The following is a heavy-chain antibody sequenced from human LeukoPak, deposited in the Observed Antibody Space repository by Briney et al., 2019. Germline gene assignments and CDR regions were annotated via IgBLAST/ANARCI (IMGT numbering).Heavy chain of an antibody. Sequence: PGGSLRLSCAASGFTFSSYSMNWVRQAPGKGLEWVSSISSSSSYIYYADSVKGRFTISRDNAKNSLYLQMNSLRAEDTAVYYCARYSGPLANWYYYGVDVWGQGTTVTVSS. J-gene: IGHJ6*02. CDR1: GFTFSSYS. D-gene: IGHD1-26*01. CDR3: ARYSGPLANWYYYGVDV. CDR2: ISSSSSYI. V-gene: IGHV3-21*01.